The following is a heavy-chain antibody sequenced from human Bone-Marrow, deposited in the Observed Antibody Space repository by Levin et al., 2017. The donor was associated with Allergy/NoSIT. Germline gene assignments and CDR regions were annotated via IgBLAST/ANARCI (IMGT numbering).Heavy chain of an antibody. Sequence: PRASVKVSCKASGYTFTGYYLYWVRQAPGQGLEWMGRINPKSGDTIYAQKFQGRVTMTRDTSISAAYMEVARLRSDDTAVFYCARREMAASGGAFDIWGQGTMVTVSS. CDR3: ARREMAASGGAFDI. V-gene: IGHV1-2*06. CDR1: GYTFTGYY. CDR2: INPKSGDT. D-gene: IGHD5-24*01. J-gene: IGHJ3*02.